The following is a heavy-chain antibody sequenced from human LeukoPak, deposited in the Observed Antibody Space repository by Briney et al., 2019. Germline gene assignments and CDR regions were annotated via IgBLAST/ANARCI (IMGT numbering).Heavy chain of an antibody. CDR1: GGSIDSRSYY. D-gene: IGHD2-15*01. Sequence: SETLSLTCTVSGGSIDSRSYYWDWIRQAPGKGLEWVGTIYHSGSTEYNPSLKSRVAIFVDTSKNQFSLILHSVAAADTAVYYCARRSEFDNTHYHYFDYWGQGALVTVSS. CDR2: IYHSGST. J-gene: IGHJ4*02. CDR3: ARRSEFDNTHYHYFDY. V-gene: IGHV4-39*01.